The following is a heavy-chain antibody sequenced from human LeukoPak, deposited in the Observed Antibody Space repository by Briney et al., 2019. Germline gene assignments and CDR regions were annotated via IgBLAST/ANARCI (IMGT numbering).Heavy chain of an antibody. CDR1: GGSIDSRSYY. D-gene: IGHD2-15*01. Sequence: SETLSLTCTVSGGSIDSRSYYWDWIRQAPGKGLEWVGTIYHSGSTEYNPSLKSRVAIFVDTSKNQFSLILHSVAAADTAVYYCARRSEFDNTHYHYFDYWGQGALVTVSS. CDR2: IYHSGST. J-gene: IGHJ4*02. CDR3: ARRSEFDNTHYHYFDY. V-gene: IGHV4-39*01.